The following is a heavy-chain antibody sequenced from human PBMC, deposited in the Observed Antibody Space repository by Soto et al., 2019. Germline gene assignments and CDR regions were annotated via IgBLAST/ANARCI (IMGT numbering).Heavy chain of an antibody. CDR3: ARHPSARGDFAL. V-gene: IGHV5-10-1*01. CDR1: WYRFQEYW. D-gene: IGHD3-10*01. Sequence: PWGAPKISLHGSWYRFQEYWISWVRQMPGKGLEWMGRIDPSDSQIKYSPSFQGHITTKRDKSFSTAYLEWKSLKASETAIYYCARHPSARGDFALLGRGTLVTVSS. J-gene: IGHJ2*01. CDR2: IDPSDSQI.